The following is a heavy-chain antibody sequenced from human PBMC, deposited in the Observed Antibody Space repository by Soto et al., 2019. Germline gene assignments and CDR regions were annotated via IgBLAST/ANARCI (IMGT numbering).Heavy chain of an antibody. CDR1: GGTFSSYT. V-gene: IGHV1-69*02. J-gene: IGHJ4*02. Sequence: QVQLVQSGAEVKKPGSSVKVSCKASGGTFSSYTISWVRQAPGQGLEWMGRIIPILGIANYAQKFQGRVTITADKSTSTAYMELSSLRSEDTAVYYCARHAALAYCGGDCYSWGQGTLVTVSS. D-gene: IGHD2-21*02. CDR3: ARHAALAYCGGDCYS. CDR2: IIPILGIA.